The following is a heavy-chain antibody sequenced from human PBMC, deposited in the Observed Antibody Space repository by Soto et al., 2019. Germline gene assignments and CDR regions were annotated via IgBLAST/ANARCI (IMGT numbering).Heavy chain of an antibody. Sequence: GGSLRLSCAASGFTFSTYGMHWVRQAPGKGLLWVAVIWYDGSNKYYADSVKGRFTISRDNSKNTLYLQMNSLRAEDTAVYYCARDTGYCSGGSCYPNAFDIWGQGTMVTVSS. J-gene: IGHJ3*02. V-gene: IGHV3-33*01. CDR3: ARDTGYCSGGSCYPNAFDI. CDR2: IWYDGSNK. CDR1: GFTFSTYG. D-gene: IGHD2-15*01.